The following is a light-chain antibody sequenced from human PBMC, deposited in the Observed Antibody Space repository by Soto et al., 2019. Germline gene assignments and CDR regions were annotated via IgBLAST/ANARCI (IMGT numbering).Light chain of an antibody. CDR1: QSISSSY. V-gene: IGKV3-20*01. J-gene: IGKJ3*01. CDR3: QQFRT. Sequence: EIVLTQSPGTLPLSPGERATLSCRASQSISSSYLAWYQQKPGQAPRLLIHGASTRATGIPDRFSGSGSGTDFILTISRLEPEDFAVYYCQQFRTFGPGTKVDIK. CDR2: GAS.